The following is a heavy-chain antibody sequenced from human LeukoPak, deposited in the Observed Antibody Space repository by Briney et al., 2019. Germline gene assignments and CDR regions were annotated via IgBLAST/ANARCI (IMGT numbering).Heavy chain of an antibody. CDR3: ARHRDYYDT. V-gene: IGHV4-59*08. CDR1: GASINNQF. CDR2: IYSSGSA. D-gene: IGHD3-22*01. Sequence: SETLSLTCTVSGASINNQFWTWIRQPPGKGLEWIGYIYSSGSANYNPSLKSRVIISGDTSKNHISLNLTSVTAADTAVYFCARHRDYYDTWGHGTLVTVSS. J-gene: IGHJ4*01.